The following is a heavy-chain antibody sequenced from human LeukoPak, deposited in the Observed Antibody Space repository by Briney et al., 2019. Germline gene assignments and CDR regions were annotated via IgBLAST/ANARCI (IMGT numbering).Heavy chain of an antibody. V-gene: IGHV4-38-2*02. CDR2: IYHNGGT. D-gene: IGHD3-10*01. Sequence: SETLSLTCGASGYSISSGYYWGWIRQPPGKGLEWIGNIYHNGGTYYNPSLKSRVTISVDTSKNQFSLKVTSVTAADTAVYYCARDRSLGYSSGSYDYWGQGTLVTVSS. J-gene: IGHJ4*02. CDR1: GYSISSGYY. CDR3: ARDRSLGYSSGSYDY.